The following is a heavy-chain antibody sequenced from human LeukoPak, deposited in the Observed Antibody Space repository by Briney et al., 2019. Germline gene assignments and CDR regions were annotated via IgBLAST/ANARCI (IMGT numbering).Heavy chain of an antibody. CDR1: GYTFTSYG. CDR2: ISAYNGNT. Sequence: ASVKVSCKASGYTFTSYGISWVRQAPGQGLEWMGWISAYNGNTNYAQKLQGRVTMTTDTSTSTAYMELRSLRSDDTAMYYCARTITPGIAAAGGYFDYWGQGTLVTVSS. CDR3: ARTITPGIAAAGGYFDY. V-gene: IGHV1-18*04. J-gene: IGHJ4*02. D-gene: IGHD6-13*01.